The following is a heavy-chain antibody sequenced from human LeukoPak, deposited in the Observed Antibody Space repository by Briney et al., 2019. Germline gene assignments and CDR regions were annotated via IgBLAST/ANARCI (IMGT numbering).Heavy chain of an antibody. J-gene: IGHJ4*01. CDR1: GFTFSSYE. V-gene: IGHV3-48*03. Sequence: GGTLRPSCAASGFTFSSYEMNWVRQAPGKGLEWVSYISSCVSTIYYADSVKGRSTISRDNPKNSLYLQINSLRAKDTSVCFCPRDRGGLGFGETPYYFDDWSQGTLVTVSS. CDR3: PRDRGGLGFGETPYYFDD. D-gene: IGHD3-10*01. CDR2: ISSCVSTI.